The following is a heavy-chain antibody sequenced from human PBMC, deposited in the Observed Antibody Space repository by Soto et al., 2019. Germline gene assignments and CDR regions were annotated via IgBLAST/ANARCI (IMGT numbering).Heavy chain of an antibody. Sequence: EVQLVESGGGLVQPGGSLKLSCAASGFTFSGSAMHWVRQASGKGLEWVGRIRSKADTYGTAYAATVKGSFTISRDDSKKKAYLQMNRLKTEDTAVYYCTSYDYWGQGTLVTVSS. CDR3: TSYDY. CDR1: GFTFSGSA. V-gene: IGHV3-73*02. J-gene: IGHJ4*02. CDR2: IRSKADTYGT.